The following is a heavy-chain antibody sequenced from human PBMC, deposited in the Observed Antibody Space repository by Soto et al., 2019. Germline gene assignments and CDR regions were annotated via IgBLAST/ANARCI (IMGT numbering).Heavy chain of an antibody. CDR3: AIQNTAKRAFDV. J-gene: IGHJ3*01. CDR2: IAASVTYT. V-gene: IGHV3-23*01. CDR1: SLNFINYA. D-gene: IGHD2-21*02. Sequence: EAQLLESGGTLVQPGGSLRLSCAASSLNFINYAMAWVRQAPGKGLEWVSTIAASVTYTYYADSVRGRFTISRDNSRSTVYLQMNTLRADDTAVYYCAIQNTAKRAFDVWGQGTVVTVSA.